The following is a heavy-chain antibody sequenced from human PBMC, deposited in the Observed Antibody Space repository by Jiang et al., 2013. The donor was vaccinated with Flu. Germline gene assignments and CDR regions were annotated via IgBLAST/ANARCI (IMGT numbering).Heavy chain of an antibody. Sequence: SGAEVKKPGASVKVSCKASGYTFTGYYMHWVRQAPGQGLEWMGWINPNSGGTNYAQKFPPQGWVTMTRDTSISTAYMELSRLRSDDTAVYYCARGGGIAAYYYYYMDVWGKGTTVTVSS. CDR3: ARGGGIAAYYYYYMDV. J-gene: IGHJ6*03. CDR2: INPNSGGT. D-gene: IGHD6-13*01. V-gene: IGHV1-2*04. CDR1: GYTFTGYY.